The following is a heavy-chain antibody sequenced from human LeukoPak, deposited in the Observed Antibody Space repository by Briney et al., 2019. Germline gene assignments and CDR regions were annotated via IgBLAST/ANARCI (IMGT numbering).Heavy chain of an antibody. CDR3: AKRGYTYGGHFDY. CDR1: GITFRNFW. J-gene: IGHJ4*02. CDR2: INRDGSEE. Sequence: PGGSLRLSCAASGITFRNFWMTWVRQAPGKGLEWVANINRDGSEEYYVGSVKGRFTISRDNAKNSLFLQMNSLSGEDTAVYYCAKRGYTYGGHFDYWGQGALVTVSS. D-gene: IGHD5-18*01. V-gene: IGHV3-7*01.